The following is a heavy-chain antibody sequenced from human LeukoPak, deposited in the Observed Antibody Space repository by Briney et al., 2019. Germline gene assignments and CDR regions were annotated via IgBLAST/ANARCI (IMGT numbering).Heavy chain of an antibody. J-gene: IGHJ4*02. D-gene: IGHD5-12*01. CDR1: GGTFSSYA. V-gene: IGHV1-69*13. Sequence: ASVKVSCKASGGTFSSYAISWVRQAPGQGLEWMGGIIPIFGTANYARKFQGRVTITADESTSTAYMELSSLRSEDTAVYYCARGNSGYERPFDYWGQGTLVTVSS. CDR3: ARGNSGYERPFDY. CDR2: IIPIFGTA.